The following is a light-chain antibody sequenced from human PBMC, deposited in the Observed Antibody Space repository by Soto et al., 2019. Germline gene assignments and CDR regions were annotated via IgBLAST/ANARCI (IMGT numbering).Light chain of an antibody. CDR2: DVS. Sequence: QSALTQPPSASGSPGQSATISCTGTSSDVGRYNYVSWYQQHPGKAPKLMIYDVSKRPSGVPDRFSGSKSGNTASLTVSGLQADDEADYYCSSYAGSNNLVFGGGTKLTVL. CDR3: SSYAGSNNLV. J-gene: IGLJ2*01. V-gene: IGLV2-8*01. CDR1: SSDVGRYNY.